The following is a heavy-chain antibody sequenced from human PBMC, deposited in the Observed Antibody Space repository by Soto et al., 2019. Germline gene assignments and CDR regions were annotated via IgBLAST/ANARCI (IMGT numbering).Heavy chain of an antibody. CDR1: GGSISSYY. J-gene: IGHJ5*02. Sequence: PSETLSLTCTVSGGSISSYYWSWIRQPAGKGLEWIGRIYTSGSTNYNPSLKSRVTMSVDTSKNQFSLKLSSVTAADTAVYYCARGENWNYDDWFDPWGQGTLVTVSS. V-gene: IGHV4-4*07. CDR2: IYTSGST. D-gene: IGHD1-7*01. CDR3: ARGENWNYDDWFDP.